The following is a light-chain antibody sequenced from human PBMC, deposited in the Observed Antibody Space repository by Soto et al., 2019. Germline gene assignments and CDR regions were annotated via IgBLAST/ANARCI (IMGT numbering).Light chain of an antibody. J-gene: IGLJ2*01. CDR1: NSNIGGDT. V-gene: IGLV1-44*01. CDR2: NND. Sequence: QSVLTQPPSASETPGQRVTISCSGGNSNIGGDTVNWYQKLPGTAPKLLIYNNDQRPSGVPDRFSGSKSGTSASLAISGLQSEDEDHYYCATWYDSLNAVVFGGVTKLTVL. CDR3: ATWYDSLNAVV.